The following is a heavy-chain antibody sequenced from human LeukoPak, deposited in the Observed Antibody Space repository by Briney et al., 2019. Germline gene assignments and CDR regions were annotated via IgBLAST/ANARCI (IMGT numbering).Heavy chain of an antibody. D-gene: IGHD3-3*01. J-gene: IGHJ6*02. Sequence: SETLSLTCTVSGGSMRSSTHYWGWIRQPPGKGLEWMGSIYYSGSTYHSPSLNSRVTISVDTSKNQFSLKLSSVPAADTAVYSCARLDFLGYGMDVWGHGTTVTVSS. CDR1: GGSMRSSTHY. V-gene: IGHV4-39*01. CDR3: ARLDFLGYGMDV. CDR2: IYYSGST.